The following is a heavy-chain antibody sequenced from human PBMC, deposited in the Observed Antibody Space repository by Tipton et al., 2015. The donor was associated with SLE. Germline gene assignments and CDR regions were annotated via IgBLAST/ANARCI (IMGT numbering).Heavy chain of an antibody. Sequence: TLSLTCTVSGGSISSYYWSWIRQPAWKGLEWIGRSYTSGSTNYNPSLTSRVTMSVDTSKNQFSLKLSSLTAADTAVYYCARRDRYYDFWSIPGYFDYWGQGTLVTVSS. CDR2: SYTSGST. J-gene: IGHJ4*02. V-gene: IGHV4-4*07. CDR3: ARRDRYYDFWSIPGYFDY. CDR1: GGSISSYY. D-gene: IGHD3-3*01.